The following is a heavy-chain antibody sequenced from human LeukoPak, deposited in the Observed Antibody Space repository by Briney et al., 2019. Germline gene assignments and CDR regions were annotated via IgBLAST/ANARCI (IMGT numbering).Heavy chain of an antibody. J-gene: IGHJ4*02. D-gene: IGHD5-24*01. CDR2: ISYSGNA. CDR3: ARDQDGYLDY. V-gene: IGHV4-59*01. Sequence: SETLSLTCTVSDGSSSDYYWGWIRQPPGKGLEWIGYISYSGNAKYNPSLKSRVTISIDTSKNQFSLKLSSVTAADTAVYYCARDQDGYLDYWGQGTLVTVSS. CDR1: DGSSSDYY.